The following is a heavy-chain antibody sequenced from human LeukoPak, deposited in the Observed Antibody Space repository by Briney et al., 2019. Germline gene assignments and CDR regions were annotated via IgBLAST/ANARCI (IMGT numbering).Heavy chain of an antibody. D-gene: IGHD6-19*01. J-gene: IGHJ5*02. CDR1: GFTFSTYT. Sequence: GGSLTLACAASGFTFSTYTMNWVRQAPGKGLEWVSSISSSSSYIAYSDSVKGRFTISRDNAKNSLYLQMNSLRAEDTAVFYCARGQWPDLWGQGTLLIVSS. CDR3: ARGQWPDL. CDR2: ISSSSSYI. V-gene: IGHV3-21*01.